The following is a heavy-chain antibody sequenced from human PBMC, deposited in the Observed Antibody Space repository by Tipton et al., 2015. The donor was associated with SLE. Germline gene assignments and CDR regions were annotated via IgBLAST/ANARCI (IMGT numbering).Heavy chain of an antibody. J-gene: IGHJ4*02. CDR1: GGSISSYY. CDR3: ARQMGPGYFDY. CDR2: IYYSGST. Sequence: TLSLTCTVSGGSISSYYWGWIRQPPGKGLEWIGSIYYSGSTYYHPSLKSRVTMSVDTSKNQFSLKLSSVTAADTAVYYCARQMGPGYFDYWGQGTLVTVSS. D-gene: IGHD5-24*01. V-gene: IGHV4-39*01.